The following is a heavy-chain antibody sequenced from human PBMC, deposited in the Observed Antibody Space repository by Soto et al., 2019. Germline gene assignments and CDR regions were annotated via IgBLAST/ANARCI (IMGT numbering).Heavy chain of an antibody. CDR1: GGSISSSTYY. J-gene: IGHJ4*02. Sequence: TLSLTCTVSGGSISSSTYYWGWIRQPPGKGLEWIGSIYYSGSTYYNPSLKSRVTISVDTSKNQFSLKLSSVTAADTAVYYCANSYGDYVSYWGQGTLVTVSS. D-gene: IGHD4-17*01. CDR3: ANSYGDYVSY. V-gene: IGHV4-39*01. CDR2: IYYSGST.